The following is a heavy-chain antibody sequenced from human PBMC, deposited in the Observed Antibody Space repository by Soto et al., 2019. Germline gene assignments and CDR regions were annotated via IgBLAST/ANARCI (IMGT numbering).Heavy chain of an antibody. Sequence: QVQLVQTRAEVKRPGASMKISCRASGYTFTGYGISWVRQAPGQGLDWMGWISVNTGNVTYAQKLQGRVTMTIDAATSTAYRDLRSLTSDDTAVYYCASADPGEPGHYFSSYGMDVWGQGTTVIVSS. D-gene: IGHD4-17*01. CDR3: ASADPGEPGHYFSSYGMDV. V-gene: IGHV1-18*01. J-gene: IGHJ6*02. CDR1: GYTFTGYG. CDR2: ISVNTGNV.